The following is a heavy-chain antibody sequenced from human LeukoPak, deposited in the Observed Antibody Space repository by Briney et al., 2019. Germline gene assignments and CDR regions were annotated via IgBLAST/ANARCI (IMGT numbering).Heavy chain of an antibody. Sequence: GGSLRLSCAASGSTFSSSFGMHWVRQAPDKGLEWVAFIRYDGSNKYYADSVKGRFTISRDKPKNTLYLQMNSLRAEDTAVYYCAKNWMTAVVTPVLDYWGQGTLVTVSS. J-gene: IGHJ4*02. CDR2: IRYDGSNK. D-gene: IGHD4-23*01. V-gene: IGHV3-30*02. CDR3: AKNWMTAVVTPVLDY. CDR1: GSTFSSSFG.